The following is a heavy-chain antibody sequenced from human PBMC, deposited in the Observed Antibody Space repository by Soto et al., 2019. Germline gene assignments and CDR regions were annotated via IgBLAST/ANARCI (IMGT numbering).Heavy chain of an antibody. J-gene: IGHJ4*02. D-gene: IGHD5-12*01. Sequence: EVQLVESGGGLIQPGGSLRLSCAASGFTVSSNYMSWVRQAPGKGLEWVSVIYSGGSTYYADSVKGRFTISRDNSKNTLYLQMNSLRAEDTAVYYCARGPSPRGYSGYEFDYWGQGTLVTVSS. CDR2: IYSGGST. CDR3: ARGPSPRGYSGYEFDY. V-gene: IGHV3-53*01. CDR1: GFTVSSNY.